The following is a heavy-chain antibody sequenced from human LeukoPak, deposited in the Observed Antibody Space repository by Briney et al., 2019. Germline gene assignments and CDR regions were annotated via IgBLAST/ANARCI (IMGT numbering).Heavy chain of an antibody. J-gene: IGHJ4*02. CDR3: ARGATPYYYFDA. V-gene: IGHV4-59*01. Sequence: SETLSLTCTISGGSISNYYWNWIRQSPGKGLEWIGYSYYIGSTNYNPSLKSRVTISLDTSNNQFSLKLTSVTAAETAVYYCARGATPYYYFDAWGQGTLVTVSS. CDR2: SYYIGST. CDR1: GGSISNYY. D-gene: IGHD1-26*01.